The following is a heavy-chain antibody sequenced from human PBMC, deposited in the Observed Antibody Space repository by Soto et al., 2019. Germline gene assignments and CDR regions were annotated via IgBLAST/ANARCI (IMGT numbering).Heavy chain of an antibody. J-gene: IGHJ4*02. D-gene: IGHD4-17*01. CDR2: IDYSGST. CDR3: ARHKVQEATVFDY. CDR1: GGSISSSSYY. Sequence: SETLSLTCTVSGGSISSSSYYWGWIRQPPGQGLEWIGSIDYSGSTYYNPSLKSRVTISVDTSKNQFSLKLSSVTAADTAVYYCARHKVQEATVFDYWGQGTLVTVSS. V-gene: IGHV4-39*01.